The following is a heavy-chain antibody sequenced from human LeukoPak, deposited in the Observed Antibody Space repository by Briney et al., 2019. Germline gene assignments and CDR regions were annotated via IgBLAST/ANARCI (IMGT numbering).Heavy chain of an antibody. CDR1: GYSFTSYW. J-gene: IGHJ6*02. CDR2: IDPSDSYN. D-gene: IGHD6-6*01. Sequence: GESLKISCKGSGYSFTSYWISWVRQMPGKGLEWMGRIDPSDSYNNYRPSFQGHVTISADKSISTAYVQWTSLQASDTAMYYCARRGSRSSGVYYGLDVWGQGTTVTVSS. CDR3: ARRGSRSSGVYYGLDV. V-gene: IGHV5-10-1*01.